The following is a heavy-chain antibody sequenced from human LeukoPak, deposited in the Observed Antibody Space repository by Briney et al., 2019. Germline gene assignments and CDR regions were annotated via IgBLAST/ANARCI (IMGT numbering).Heavy chain of an antibody. D-gene: IGHD3-10*01. CDR3: ARARLTLAREVIIKADY. CDR2: IKQDGSEK. CDR1: GFSFSTYW. J-gene: IGHJ4*02. V-gene: IGHV3-7*03. Sequence: GGSLRLSCAASGFSFSTYWMSWVRQAPGKGLQWVANIKQDGSEKNYVDSVKGRFTISRDKAKNSLYLQMNSLRAEDTAVYYCARARLTLAREVIIKADYWGQGILVTVSS.